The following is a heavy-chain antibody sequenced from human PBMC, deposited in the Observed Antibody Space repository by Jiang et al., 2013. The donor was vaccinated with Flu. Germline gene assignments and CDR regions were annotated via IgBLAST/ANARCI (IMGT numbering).Heavy chain of an antibody. Sequence: GRFTISRDNSKNTLYLQMSSLRAEDTAVYYCGYGSPSGAFDIWGQGTMVTVSS. D-gene: IGHD4-17*01. V-gene: IGHV3-64D*06. J-gene: IGHJ3*02. CDR3: GYGSPSGAFDI.